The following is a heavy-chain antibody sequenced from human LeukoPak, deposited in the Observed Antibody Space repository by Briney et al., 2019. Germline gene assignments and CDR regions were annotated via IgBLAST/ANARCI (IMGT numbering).Heavy chain of an antibody. CDR2: ISTDGSTT. J-gene: IGHJ4*02. CDR3: ARALDY. Sequence: GGSLRLACVVSGFTFSNYWMHWVRQAPGKGLVWIARISTDGSTTDFADSLNGRFTISIDNTKNTLYLQMNSLRAEDTAVYYGARALDYWGQGTLVTVSS. CDR1: GFTFSNYW. V-gene: IGHV3-74*01.